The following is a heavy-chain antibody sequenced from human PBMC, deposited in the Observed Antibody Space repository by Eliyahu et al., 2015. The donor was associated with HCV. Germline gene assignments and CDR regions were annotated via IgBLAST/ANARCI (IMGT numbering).Heavy chain of an antibody. CDR3: ARLGGYGDYNPFDY. Sequence: QVQLVESGGGLVKPGGSLRLSCAASGFTFSDYYMSWSRQAPGKGLEWVSYISSSSSYTNYADSVKGRFTISRDNAKNSLYLQMNSLRAEDTAVYYCARLGGYGDYNPFDYWGQGTLVTVSS. V-gene: IGHV3-11*05. CDR2: ISSSSSYT. CDR1: GFTFSDYY. D-gene: IGHD4-17*01. J-gene: IGHJ4*02.